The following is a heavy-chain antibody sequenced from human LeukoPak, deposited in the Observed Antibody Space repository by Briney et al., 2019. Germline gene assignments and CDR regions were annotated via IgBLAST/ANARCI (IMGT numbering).Heavy chain of an antibody. D-gene: IGHD3-10*02. CDR1: GFTFDDYG. J-gene: IGHJ6*04. V-gene: IGHV3-20*04. Sequence: GGSPRLSCAASGFTFDDYGMSWVRQGPGKGLEWVSGINWNSGSRGYADSVKGRFTISRDNAKNSLYLQMNSLRAEDTAVYYCAELGITMIGGVWGKGTTVTISS. CDR2: INWNSGSR. CDR3: AELGITMIGGV.